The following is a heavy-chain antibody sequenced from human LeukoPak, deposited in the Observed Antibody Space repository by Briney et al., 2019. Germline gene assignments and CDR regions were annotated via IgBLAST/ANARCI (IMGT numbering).Heavy chain of an antibody. CDR3: AREVGYCSGGSCYSYFDY. CDR2: IYYSGST. J-gene: IGHJ4*02. CDR1: GFTFSNAW. D-gene: IGHD2-15*01. V-gene: IGHV4-59*01. Sequence: GSLRLSCAASGFTFSNAWMSWIRQPPGKGLEWIGYIYYSGSTNYNASLTNRVTISVDTSKNQFSLKLSSVTAADTAVYYCAREVGYCSGGSCYSYFDYWGQGTLVTVSS.